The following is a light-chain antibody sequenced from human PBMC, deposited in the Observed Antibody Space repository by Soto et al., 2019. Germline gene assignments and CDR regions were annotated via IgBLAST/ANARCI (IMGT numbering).Light chain of an antibody. J-gene: IGKJ4*01. V-gene: IGKV3-15*01. CDR3: QHYNRWPLT. CDR1: QDVRSN. Sequence: TQSLATVSVAPGEGAALPCSASQDVRSNLAWYRQQPGQTPRLLIYGASTRATGVPARISGRGSGTEFTLTISSLQSEDFAVYYCQHYNRWPLTFGGGTKVDI. CDR2: GAS.